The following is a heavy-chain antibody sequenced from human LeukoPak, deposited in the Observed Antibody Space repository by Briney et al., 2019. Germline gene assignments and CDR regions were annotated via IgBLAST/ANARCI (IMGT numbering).Heavy chain of an antibody. J-gene: IGHJ3*02. CDR3: ASHSEYYYDSSGYFVGAFDI. CDR2: ISSSSSYI. D-gene: IGHD3-22*01. V-gene: IGHV3-21*01. CDR1: GFTVSSNY. Sequence: GGSLRLSCAASGFTVSSNYMSWVRQAPGKGLEWVSSISSSSSYIYYADSVKGRFTISRDNAKNSLYLQMNSLRAEDTAVYYCASHSEYYYDSSGYFVGAFDIWGQGTMVTVSS.